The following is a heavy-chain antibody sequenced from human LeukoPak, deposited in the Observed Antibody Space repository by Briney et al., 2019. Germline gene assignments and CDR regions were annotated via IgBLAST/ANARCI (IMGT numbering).Heavy chain of an antibody. Sequence: SVKVSCKASGGTFSIYAISWVRQAPGQGLEWMGGIIPIFGTANYAQKFQGRVTITADESTSTAYMELSSLRSEDTAVYYCARERGHTIFGVVSYGMDVWGQGTTVTVSS. CDR1: GGTFSIYA. CDR3: ARERGHTIFGVVSYGMDV. D-gene: IGHD3-3*01. CDR2: IIPIFGTA. J-gene: IGHJ6*02. V-gene: IGHV1-69*13.